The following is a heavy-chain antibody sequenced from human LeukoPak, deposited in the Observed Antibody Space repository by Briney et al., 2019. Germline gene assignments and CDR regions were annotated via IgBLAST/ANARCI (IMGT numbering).Heavy chain of an antibody. CDR1: GYSFTSYW. CDR3: ARHLAPPLLLWFGGNPDY. J-gene: IGHJ4*02. V-gene: IGHV5-51*01. D-gene: IGHD3-10*01. Sequence: GESLKISCKGSGYSFTSYWIGWVRQMPGKGLEWMGIIYPGDSDTRYSPSFQGQVTISADRSTNTAYLQWSSLKASDTAMYYCARHLAPPLLLWFGGNPDYWGQGTLVTVSS. CDR2: IYPGDSDT.